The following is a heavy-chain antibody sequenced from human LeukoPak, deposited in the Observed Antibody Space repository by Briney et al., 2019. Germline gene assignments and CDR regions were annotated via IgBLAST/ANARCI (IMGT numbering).Heavy chain of an antibody. D-gene: IGHD5/OR15-5a*01. CDR2: IRSSGTAI. CDR3: ARAVSGYYGMDV. V-gene: IGHV3-48*03. J-gene: IGHJ6*02. Sequence: GGSLRPSCAASGFIFSNSEMNWVRQAPGKGLEWLSYIRSSGTAIFYADSVRRRFTVSRDNAKNSLYLQMNSLRAEDTAVYYCARAVSGYYGMDVWGQGTTVIVSS. CDR1: GFIFSNSE.